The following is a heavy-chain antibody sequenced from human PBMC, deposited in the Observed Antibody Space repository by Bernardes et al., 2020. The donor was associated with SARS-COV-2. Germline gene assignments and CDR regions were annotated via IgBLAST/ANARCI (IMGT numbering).Heavy chain of an antibody. D-gene: IGHD6-19*01. CDR2: MNPDSANT. V-gene: IGHV1-8*01. CDR1: GYTFTTYE. CDR3: ARGPIGVAGTRVFDWFDP. J-gene: IGHJ5*02. Sequence: ASVKVSCKASGYTFTTYEINWVRQAAGKGLEWMGWMNPDSANTGYAQKFQGRITMTRNTSISTAYMELSSLRSEDTAVYYCARGPIGVAGTRVFDWFDPWGQGTLVTVSS.